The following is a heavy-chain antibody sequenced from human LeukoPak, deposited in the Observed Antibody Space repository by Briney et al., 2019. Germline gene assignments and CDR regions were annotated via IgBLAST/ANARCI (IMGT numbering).Heavy chain of an antibody. CDR1: GDSVSSNSAA. V-gene: IGHV6-1*01. D-gene: IGHD3-22*01. CDR2: TYYRSKWYN. Sequence: SQTLSLTCAISGDSVSSNSAAWNWIRQSPSRGLEWLGRTYYRSKWYNDYAVSVKSRITINPDTSKNQFSLKLSSVTAADTAVYYCARGPVYYYDSSGYYYQHLLDYWGQGTLVTVSS. CDR3: ARGPVYYYDSSGYYYQHLLDY. J-gene: IGHJ4*02.